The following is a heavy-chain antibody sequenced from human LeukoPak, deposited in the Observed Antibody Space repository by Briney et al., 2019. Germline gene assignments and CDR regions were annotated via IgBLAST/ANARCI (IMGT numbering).Heavy chain of an antibody. J-gene: IGHJ3*02. Sequence: GASVKVSCKASGYTFTGYYMHWVRQAPGQGLEWMGWISAYNGNTNYAQKLQGRVTMTTDTSTSTAYMELRSLRSDDTAVYYCARDAPLVPHTSGAFDIWGQGTMVTVSS. D-gene: IGHD2-2*02. CDR1: GYTFTGYY. V-gene: IGHV1-18*04. CDR3: ARDAPLVPHTSGAFDI. CDR2: ISAYNGNT.